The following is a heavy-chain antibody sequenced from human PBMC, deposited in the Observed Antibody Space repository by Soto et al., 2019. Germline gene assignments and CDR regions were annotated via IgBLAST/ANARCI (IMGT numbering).Heavy chain of an antibody. V-gene: IGHV3-30-3*01. CDR3: ARFRVAAPPGGFDY. Sequence: QVQLVESGGGVVQPGRSPRLSCAASGFTFSSYAMHWVRQAPGKGLEWVAVISYDGSNKYYADSVKGRFTISRDNSKNTLYLQMNSLRAEDTAVYYCARFRVAAPPGGFDYWGQGTLVTVSS. D-gene: IGHD6-6*01. CDR1: GFTFSSYA. J-gene: IGHJ4*02. CDR2: ISYDGSNK.